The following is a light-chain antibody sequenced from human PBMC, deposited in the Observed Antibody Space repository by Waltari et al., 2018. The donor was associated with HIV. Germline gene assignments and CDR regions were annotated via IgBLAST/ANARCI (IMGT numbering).Light chain of an antibody. CDR3: SSYAGSSTFVI. CDR1: SSDVGTYQH. Sequence: QSALTQPASVSGSPGQSITISCTGSSSDVGTYQHVSRYQQHPGKAPRLIIYEVSKRPSGVSNRYSASKSGKTASLTVSGLRAEDEADYYCSSYAGSSTFVIFGGGTKLTVL. J-gene: IGLJ2*01. V-gene: IGLV2-23*02. CDR2: EVS.